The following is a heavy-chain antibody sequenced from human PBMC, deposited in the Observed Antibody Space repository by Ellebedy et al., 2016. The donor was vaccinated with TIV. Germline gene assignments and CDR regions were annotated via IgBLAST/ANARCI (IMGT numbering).Heavy chain of an antibody. CDR3: SSDLAH. CDR2: INSDESTT. V-gene: IGHV3-74*03. Sequence: LSLTXXASGFTFSSSWMHWVRQAPGKGLVWLSEINSDESTTTYADSVKGRFTISSDNAKNTLYLQMNSLRAEDTAVYYCSSDLAHWGQGTLVTVSS. J-gene: IGHJ4*02. CDR1: GFTFSSSW.